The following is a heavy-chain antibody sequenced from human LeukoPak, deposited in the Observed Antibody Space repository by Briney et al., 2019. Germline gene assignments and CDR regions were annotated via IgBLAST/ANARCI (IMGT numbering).Heavy chain of an antibody. D-gene: IGHD5/OR15-5a*01. V-gene: IGHV1-2*02. CDR2: IDPDTGGT. J-gene: IGHJ6*04. CDR1: GYIFITYY. CDR3: VRGVYGGDD. Sequence: ASVKVSCKASGYIFITYYIHWVRQAPGQGLEWMGWIDPDTGGTNYAQKFQGRVTLTRDTSISTAYMELSRLRSDDTAVYFCVRGVYGGDDWGKGTTVTVSS.